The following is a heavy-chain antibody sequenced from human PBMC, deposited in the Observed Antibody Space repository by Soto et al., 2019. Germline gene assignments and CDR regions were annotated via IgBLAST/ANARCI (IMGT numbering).Heavy chain of an antibody. V-gene: IGHV1-69*13. J-gene: IGHJ4*02. CDR1: GGTFSSYA. CDR2: IIPIFGTA. Sequence: SVKVSCKASGGTFSSYAISWVRQAPGQGFEWMGGIIPIFGTANYAQKFQGRVTITADESTSTAYMELSSLRSEDTAVYYCARVGEGAAAGTFDYWGQGTLVTVSS. D-gene: IGHD6-13*01. CDR3: ARVGEGAAAGTFDY.